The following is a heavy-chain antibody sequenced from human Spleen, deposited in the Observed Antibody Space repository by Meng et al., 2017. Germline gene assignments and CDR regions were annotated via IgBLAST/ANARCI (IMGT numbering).Heavy chain of an antibody. V-gene: IGHV1-46*01. CDR2: INPSGGNT. D-gene: IGHD6-19*01. CDR3: ARDLRGDSSNY. Sequence: ASVKVSCKPSGYNFPDYWLHWVRQAPGQGLEWMGMINPSGGNTTYTQRFQGRVTMTRDTSTRTVYMELSSLRSEDTAVYYCARDLRGDSSNYWGQGTVVTVSS. J-gene: IGHJ4*02. CDR1: GYNFPDYW.